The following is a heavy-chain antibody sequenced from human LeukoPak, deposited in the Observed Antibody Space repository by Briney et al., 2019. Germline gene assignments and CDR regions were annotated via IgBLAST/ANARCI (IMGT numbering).Heavy chain of an antibody. Sequence: SVKVSCKASGGTLSSYTISWVRQAPGQGLEWMGRIIPILGIANYAQKFQGRVTITADKSTSTAYMELSSLRSEDTAVYYCARDLVVAVAGTGAFDIWGQGTMVTVSS. V-gene: IGHV1-69*04. CDR3: ARDLVVAVAGTGAFDI. J-gene: IGHJ3*02. D-gene: IGHD6-19*01. CDR2: IIPILGIA. CDR1: GGTLSSYT.